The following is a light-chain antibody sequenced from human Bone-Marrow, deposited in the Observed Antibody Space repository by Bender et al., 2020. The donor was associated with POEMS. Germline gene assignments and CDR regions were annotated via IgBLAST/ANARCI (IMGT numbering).Light chain of an antibody. J-gene: IGLJ3*02. Sequence: QSALTQPASVSGSPGQSITISCTGTSSDVGAYNSVSWYQQHPGKAPKLMIYDVNNRPSGISNRFSGSKSGNTATLTISGLQSEDAADYYCSTWDDRLNAWLFGGGTKLTVL. V-gene: IGLV2-14*01. CDR2: DVN. CDR1: SSDVGAYNS. CDR3: STWDDRLNAWL.